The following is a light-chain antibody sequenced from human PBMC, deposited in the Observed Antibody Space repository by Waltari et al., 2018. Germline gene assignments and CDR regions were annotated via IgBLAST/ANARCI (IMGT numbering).Light chain of an antibody. V-gene: IGLV2-14*03. Sequence: QSALTQPASVSGSPGQSITISCTGSSSDIGTYDWVSWYQQHPGEAPKLMIYDVRPRPSWVSDRFSGSKSGNTASLTVSGLQAEDDADYYCSTYLRSSAPVVFGGGTKLTVL. CDR1: SSDIGTYDW. J-gene: IGLJ2*01. CDR2: DVR. CDR3: STYLRSSAPVV.